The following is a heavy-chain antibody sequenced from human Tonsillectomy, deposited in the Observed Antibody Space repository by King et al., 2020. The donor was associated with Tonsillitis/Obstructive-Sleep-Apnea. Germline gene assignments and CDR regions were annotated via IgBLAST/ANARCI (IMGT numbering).Heavy chain of an antibody. V-gene: IGHV4-59*01. CDR1: GASISGYY. D-gene: IGHD4-17*01. CDR2: VHYSWST. J-gene: IGHJ4*02. CDR3: ARETPYGDYVDY. Sequence: VQLQESGPGLVKPSETLSLTCTVSGASISGYYWSWIRQPPGKGLEWIGYVHYSWSTNYSPSLKSRVTISVDTPKNQFSLKLSSVTAADTAVYYCARETPYGDYVDYWGQGTLVTVSS.